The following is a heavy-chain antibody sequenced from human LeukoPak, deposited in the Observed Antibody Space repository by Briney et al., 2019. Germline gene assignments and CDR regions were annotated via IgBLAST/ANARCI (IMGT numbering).Heavy chain of an antibody. Sequence: GGSLRLSCAASGFTLSDYYMSWIRQAPGKGLEWVSYSSSSGTTIYYADSVKGRFAISRDDAKNSLYLQMNSLRAEDTAVYYCARRRDFIDYWGQGTLVTVSS. CDR3: ARRRDFIDY. J-gene: IGHJ4*02. CDR1: GFTLSDYY. D-gene: IGHD3/OR15-3a*01. CDR2: SSSSGTTI. V-gene: IGHV3-11*01.